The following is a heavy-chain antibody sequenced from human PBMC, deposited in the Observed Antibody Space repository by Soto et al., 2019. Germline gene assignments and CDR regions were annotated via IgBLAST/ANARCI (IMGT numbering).Heavy chain of an antibody. Sequence: GASVKVSCKASGYNFTSYGISWVRQAPGQGLEWMGWISPHNDRTKYARRFQDRVTMTTETPTSTVYMELGSLRSDDTAVYYCARDLYYSSGRYFDHDAVDIWGQGTVVTVSS. V-gene: IGHV1-18*01. CDR1: GYNFTSYG. CDR2: ISPHNDRT. D-gene: IGHD6-19*01. J-gene: IGHJ3*02. CDR3: ARDLYYSSGRYFDHDAVDI.